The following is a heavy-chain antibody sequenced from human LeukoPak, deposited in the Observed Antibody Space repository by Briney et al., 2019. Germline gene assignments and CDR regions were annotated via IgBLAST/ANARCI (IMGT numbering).Heavy chain of an antibody. J-gene: IGHJ4*02. CDR1: GFTFSGYN. D-gene: IGHD3-10*01. Sequence: GSLRLSCAASGFTFSGYNMNWVRQAPGKGLEWVSYISSSSTIYYADSVKGRFTISRDNAKNSLYLQMNSLRAEDTAVYYCARDIAGYYNYWGQGTLVTVSS. V-gene: IGHV3-48*01. CDR3: ARDIAGYYNY. CDR2: ISSSSTI.